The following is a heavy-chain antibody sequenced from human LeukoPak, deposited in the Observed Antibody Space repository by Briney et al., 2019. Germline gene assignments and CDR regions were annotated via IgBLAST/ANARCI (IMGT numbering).Heavy chain of an antibody. Sequence: GGSLRLSCAASGFTFSSYSMNWFRQPPGKGLEWVSSISSSSSYIYYADSVKGRFTISRDNAKNSLYLQMNSLRAEDTAVYYCARGFDPRHDAFDIWGQGTMVTVSS. D-gene: IGHD3-9*01. CDR3: ARGFDPRHDAFDI. J-gene: IGHJ3*02. CDR1: GFTFSSYS. V-gene: IGHV3-21*01. CDR2: ISSSSSYI.